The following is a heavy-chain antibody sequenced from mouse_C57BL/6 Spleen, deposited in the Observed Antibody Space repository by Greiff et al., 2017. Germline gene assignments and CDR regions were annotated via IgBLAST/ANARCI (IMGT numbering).Heavy chain of an antibody. J-gene: IGHJ2*01. CDR1: GFTFSDYG. Sequence: EVKLVESGGGLVKPGGSLTLSCAASGFTFSDYGMHWVRQAPEKGLEWVAYISSGSSTIYYADTVKGRFTISRDNAKNTLFLQMTSLRSEDTAMYYCARNDYFYYFDYWGQGTTLTVSS. CDR2: ISSGSSTI. CDR3: ARNDYFYYFDY. D-gene: IGHD2-4*01. V-gene: IGHV5-17*01.